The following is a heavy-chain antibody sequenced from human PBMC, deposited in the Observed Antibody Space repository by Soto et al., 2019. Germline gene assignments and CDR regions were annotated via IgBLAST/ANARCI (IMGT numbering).Heavy chain of an antibody. V-gene: IGHV6-1*01. CDR3: ARDRYTKYYYDSSGYYPGAFDI. J-gene: IGHJ3*02. CDR2: TYYRSNWYN. CDR1: WASFSSNIAA. D-gene: IGHD3-22*01. Sequence: SQPLSLTCSISWASFSSNIAAWTCIRQSPSRGLEWLGRTYYRSNWYNDYAVSVKSRITINPDTSKNQFSLQLNSVTPEDTAVYYCARDRYTKYYYDSSGYYPGAFDIWGQGTMVTVSS.